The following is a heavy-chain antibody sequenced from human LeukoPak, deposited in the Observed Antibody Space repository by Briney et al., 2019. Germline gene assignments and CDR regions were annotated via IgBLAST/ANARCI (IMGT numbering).Heavy chain of an antibody. J-gene: IGHJ4*02. CDR3: ARDGGYGDLGDY. CDR2: ISAYNGNT. Sequence: ASVKVSCKASGYTFTSYGISWGRQAPGQGLEWMGWISAYNGNTNYAQKLQGRVTMTTDTSTSTAYVELRSLRSDDTAVYYCARDGGYGDLGDYWGQGTLVTVSS. CDR1: GYTFTSYG. D-gene: IGHD4-17*01. V-gene: IGHV1-18*04.